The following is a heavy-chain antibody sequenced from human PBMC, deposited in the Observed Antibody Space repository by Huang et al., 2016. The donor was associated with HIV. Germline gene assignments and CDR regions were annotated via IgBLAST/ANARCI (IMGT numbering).Heavy chain of an antibody. Sequence: QVQLQQWGAGLLKPSETLSLTCAVYGGSFSGYYWNWIRPSPGKGLEWIGQINQSGSTNYNPSFESRVTISVDTSKNQFSRKLTSLTAADTAVYYCAREVMISFGGPFDPWGHGNLVTISS. D-gene: IGHD3-16*01. CDR3: AREVMISFGGPFDP. CDR1: GGSFSGYY. V-gene: IGHV4-34*01. J-gene: IGHJ5*02. CDR2: INQSGST.